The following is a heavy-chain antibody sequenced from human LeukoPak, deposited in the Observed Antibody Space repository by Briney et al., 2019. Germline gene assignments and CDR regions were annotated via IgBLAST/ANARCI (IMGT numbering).Heavy chain of an antibody. CDR1: GAPFSGYW. CDR2: INQSRIT. J-gene: IGHJ4*02. CDR3: ATTSGH. Sequence: SETLSLTCAVYGAPFSGYWWYWIRQPPGKGLEWIGEINQSRITNYNPSLKSRVSISMDTSKNQFSLKLSSVTAADTAVYYCATTSGHWGQGTLVTVSS. V-gene: IGHV4-34*01.